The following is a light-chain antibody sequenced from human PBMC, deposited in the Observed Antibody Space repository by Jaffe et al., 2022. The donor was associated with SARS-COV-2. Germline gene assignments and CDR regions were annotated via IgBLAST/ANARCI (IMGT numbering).Light chain of an antibody. CDR1: SSNIGSNT. CDR3: AAWDDGLNGYV. J-gene: IGLJ1*01. Sequence: QSVLTQPPSASGTPGQRVTISCSGSSSNIGSNTVNWYQDLPGTAPKLLIYTNDQRPSGVPDRFSGSKSGTSASLAISGLQSEDEADYYCAAWDDGLNGYVFGTGTKVTVL. CDR2: TND. V-gene: IGLV1-44*01.